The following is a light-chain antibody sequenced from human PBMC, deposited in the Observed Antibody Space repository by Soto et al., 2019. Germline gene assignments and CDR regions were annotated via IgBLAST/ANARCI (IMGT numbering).Light chain of an antibody. V-gene: IGLV1-40*01. CDR2: GNS. J-gene: IGLJ1*01. CDR1: NSNIAAGYD. Sequence: QSAPKEPASGFRAPGPRVNISRTGGNSNIAAGYDVPCNQQLPGTAPKLLIYGNSNRPSGVPDRFSGSKSGTSASLAITGLQAEDGADYYCQSYDSSLSGSYVFGNGTKVTVL. CDR3: QSYDSSLSGSYV.